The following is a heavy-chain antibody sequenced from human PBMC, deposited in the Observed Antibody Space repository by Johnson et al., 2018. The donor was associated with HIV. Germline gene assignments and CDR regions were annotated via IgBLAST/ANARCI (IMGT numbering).Heavy chain of an antibody. CDR1: GFTFTSYP. CDR2: ISFDGSNR. V-gene: IGHV3-30*04. D-gene: IGHD4-11*01. J-gene: IGHJ3*02. CDR3: ARGGTSDPLHRIYDYCYYPTFDI. Sequence: QVQLVESGGGVVQHGRSLRLSCAASGFTFTSYPMHWVRQAPGKGLEWVAVISFDGSNRNYADSVKGRFTIPRDNSKNMLYLQMNSLREEDTAVFYCARGGTSDPLHRIYDYCYYPTFDIWGRGTMVTVSS.